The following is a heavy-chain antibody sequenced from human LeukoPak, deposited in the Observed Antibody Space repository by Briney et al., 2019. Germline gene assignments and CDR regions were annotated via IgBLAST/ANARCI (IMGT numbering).Heavy chain of an antibody. J-gene: IGHJ4*02. V-gene: IGHV4-39*01. CDR1: GGSISSSSYY. CDR2: IYYSGST. CDR3: ARHTGNGWSYPDY. D-gene: IGHD6-19*01. Sequence: SETLSLTCTVSGGSISSSSYYWGWIRQPPGKGLEWIGSIYYSGSTYYNPSLKSRVTISVDTYKSQFSLKLSSVTAADTAVYYCARHTGNGWSYPDYWGQGTLVTVSS.